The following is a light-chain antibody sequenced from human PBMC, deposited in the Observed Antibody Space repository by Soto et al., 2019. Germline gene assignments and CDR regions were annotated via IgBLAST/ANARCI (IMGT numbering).Light chain of an antibody. CDR2: GIS. CDR1: QSVNSNY. J-gene: IGKJ5*01. CDR3: QQRHMWPIT. V-gene: IGKV3D-20*02. Sequence: EMVMTQSPAILSVSPGESATLSCRASQSVNSNYLAWYQQHPGQPPRLLIYGISTRATGIPARFSGSGSGTDFTLTISSLEPEDSAVYYCQQRHMWPITFGQGTRLEIK.